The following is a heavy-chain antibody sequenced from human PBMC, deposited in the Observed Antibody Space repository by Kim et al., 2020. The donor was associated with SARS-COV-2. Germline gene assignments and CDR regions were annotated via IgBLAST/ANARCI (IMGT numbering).Heavy chain of an antibody. V-gene: IGHV4-31*02. Sequence: GSTYYNPSLKSRVTISVDTSKNQFSLKLSSVPAADTAVYYCASLLPGFDYWGQGTLVTVSS. J-gene: IGHJ4*02. CDR3: ASLLPGFDY. D-gene: IGHD1-26*01. CDR2: GST.